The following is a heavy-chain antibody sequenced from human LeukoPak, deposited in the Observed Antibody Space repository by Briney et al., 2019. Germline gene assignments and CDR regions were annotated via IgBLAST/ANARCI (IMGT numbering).Heavy chain of an antibody. V-gene: IGHV4-34*01. CDR2: INHSGST. J-gene: IGHJ4*02. CDR1: GGSFSGYY. Sequence: SETLSLICAVYGGSFSGYYWRWIRQPPGKGLEWIGEINHSGSTNYNLSLKSRVTISVDTSKNQFSLTRSSVTAADTGVYYCASEGGIAVAGAPRRWGQGTLVTVSS. D-gene: IGHD6-19*01. CDR3: ASEGGIAVAGAPRR.